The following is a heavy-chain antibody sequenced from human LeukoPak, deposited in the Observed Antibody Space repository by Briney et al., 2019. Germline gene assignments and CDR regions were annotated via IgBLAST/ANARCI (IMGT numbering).Heavy chain of an antibody. D-gene: IGHD3-22*01. J-gene: IGHJ4*02. V-gene: IGHV3-7*01. CDR3: AREKTQVRYDSSGYYLDY. Sequence: GGSLRLSCAASGFTFSSYGMHWVRQAPGEGLEWVANIKQDGSEKYYVDSVKGRFTISRDNAKNSLYLQMNSLRAEDTAVYYCAREKTQVRYDSSGYYLDYWGQGTLVTVSS. CDR2: IKQDGSEK. CDR1: GFTFSSYG.